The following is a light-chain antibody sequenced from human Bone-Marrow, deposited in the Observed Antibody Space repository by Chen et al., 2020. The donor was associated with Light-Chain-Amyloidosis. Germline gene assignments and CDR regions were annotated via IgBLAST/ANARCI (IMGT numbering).Light chain of an antibody. CDR3: QVGDTKNDHHVL. CDR2: DDS. Sequence: SYVLTQPPSASVAPGKTARITCGGDDIDTTTVQWYQQRPGQAPLLVVYDDSDRHSGVSERFSGSNSGNTATLTISGVEAGEEADYYCQVGDTKNDHHVLFGAGTKLTVL. V-gene: IGLV3-21*03. J-gene: IGLJ2*01. CDR1: DIDTTT.